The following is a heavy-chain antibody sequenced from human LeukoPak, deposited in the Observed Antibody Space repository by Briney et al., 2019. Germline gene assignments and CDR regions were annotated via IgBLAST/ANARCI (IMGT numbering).Heavy chain of an antibody. V-gene: IGHV3-21*01. CDR2: ISSSSSYI. Sequence: GGSLRLSCAASGFIFSSYSMNWVRQAPGKGLEWVSSISSSSSYIFYADSVKDRFTISRDNAKNSLYLQMNSLRAEDTAVYSCARDDYGGMDVWGKGTTVTVSS. J-gene: IGHJ6*04. CDR1: GFIFSSYS. CDR3: ARDDYGGMDV. D-gene: IGHD4-17*01.